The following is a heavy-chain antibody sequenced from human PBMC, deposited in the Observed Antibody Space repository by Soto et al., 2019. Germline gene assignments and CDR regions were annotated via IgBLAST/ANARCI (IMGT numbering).Heavy chain of an antibody. J-gene: IGHJ4*02. CDR3: VREGGDLRGSGVFDY. V-gene: IGHV3-48*01. D-gene: IGHD6-19*01. CDR2: ISRGASPI. CDR1: GFTFSFYT. Sequence: GGSLRLSCAASGFTFSFYTMNWVRQTPGKGLEWLAYISRGASPIYYADSVKGRFTVSRDNANNSLSLQLNSLRREDTAVYYCVREGGDLRGSGVFDYWGQGTLVTVSS.